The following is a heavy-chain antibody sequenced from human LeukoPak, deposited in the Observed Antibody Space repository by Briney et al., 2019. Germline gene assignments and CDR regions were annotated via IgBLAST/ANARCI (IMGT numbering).Heavy chain of an antibody. D-gene: IGHD4-17*01. V-gene: IGHV3-74*01. CDR2: INGDGTSTST. CDR3: ARDRDYGAPDY. Sequence: PGGSLRLSCAASGFTFSTYWMHWVRQAPGKGLVWVSRINGDGTSTSTSYAGSVKGRFTISRDNAKNTLYLHMNTLRAEDTAVYYCARDRDYGAPDYWGQGTLVTVSS. CDR1: GFTFSTYW. J-gene: IGHJ4*02.